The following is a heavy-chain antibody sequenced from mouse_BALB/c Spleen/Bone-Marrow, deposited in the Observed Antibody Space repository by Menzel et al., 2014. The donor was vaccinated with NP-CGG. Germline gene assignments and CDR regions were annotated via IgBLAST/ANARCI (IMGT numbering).Heavy chain of an antibody. CDR3: ARHDGYRTWFAY. J-gene: IGHJ3*01. D-gene: IGHD2-3*01. V-gene: IGHV5-12*02. Sequence: EVKLMESGGGLVQPGGSLKLSCATSGFTFSDYYMYWVRRTPEKRLEWVAYISNGGGSTYYPDTVKGRFTISRDNAKNTPYLQMSRLKSEDTAMYYCARHDGYRTWFAYWGQGTLVTVSA. CDR1: GFTFSDYY. CDR2: ISNGGGST.